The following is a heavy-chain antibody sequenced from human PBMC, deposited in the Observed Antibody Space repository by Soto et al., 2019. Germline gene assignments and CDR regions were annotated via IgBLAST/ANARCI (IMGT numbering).Heavy chain of an antibody. V-gene: IGHV3-7*03. Sequence: PGGSLRLSCAASGFTFSNYWMSWVRQAPGKGLEWVANLRQDGSDKYYVDSVKGRFTISRDNSKNTLYLQMNSLRAEDTAVYYSAKSEEQWLGVVDVWGQGTTVTVSS. CDR1: GFTFSNYW. D-gene: IGHD6-19*01. J-gene: IGHJ6*02. CDR3: AKSEEQWLGVVDV. CDR2: LRQDGSDK.